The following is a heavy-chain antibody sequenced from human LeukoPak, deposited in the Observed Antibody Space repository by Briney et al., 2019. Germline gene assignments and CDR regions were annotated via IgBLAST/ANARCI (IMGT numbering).Heavy chain of an antibody. J-gene: IGHJ6*02. CDR1: GGSISSYY. D-gene: IGHD6-13*01. V-gene: IGHV4-59*01. CDR2: IYNSGST. CDR3: ARETPSSSWYSGGLGVRTELSAGMDV. Sequence: SETLSLTCTVSGGSISSYYWSWIRQPPGKGLEWIGYIYNSGSTNYNPSLMSRVTISVDTSKNQFSLKLSSVTAADTAVYYCARETPSSSWYSGGLGVRTELSAGMDVWGQGTTVTVSS.